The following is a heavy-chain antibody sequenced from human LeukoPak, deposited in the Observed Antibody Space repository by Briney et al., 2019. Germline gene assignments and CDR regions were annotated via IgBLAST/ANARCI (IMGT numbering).Heavy chain of an antibody. CDR1: GYTFTSYD. Sequence: GASVKVSCKASGYTFTSYDINWVRQATGQGLEWMGWMNPNSGNTGYAQKFQGRVTITRNTSISTAYMELSSLRSEDTAVYYCARGPSVLLWFGETFWLDPWGQGTLVTVSS. CDR3: ARGPSVLLWFGETFWLDP. J-gene: IGHJ5*02. D-gene: IGHD3-10*01. V-gene: IGHV1-8*03. CDR2: MNPNSGNT.